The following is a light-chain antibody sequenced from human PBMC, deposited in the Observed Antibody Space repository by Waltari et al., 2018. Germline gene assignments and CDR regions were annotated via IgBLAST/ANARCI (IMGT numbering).Light chain of an antibody. V-gene: IGKV3-20*01. CDR3: QHYVRLPVT. CDR2: GAS. CDR1: QSVGTF. J-gene: IGKJ1*01. Sequence: IGLTQTPRTLSLSPGERSTLSCSASQSVGTFLVWYQQKPGQAPRLLLQGASARATGTPDRFSGSGSGTDFSLTISRLEPEDFAVYYCQHYVRLPVTFGQGTKVEI.